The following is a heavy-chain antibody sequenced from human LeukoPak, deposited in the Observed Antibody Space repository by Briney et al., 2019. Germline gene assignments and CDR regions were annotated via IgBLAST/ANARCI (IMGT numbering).Heavy chain of an antibody. J-gene: IGHJ3*02. CDR2: IYYSGST. V-gene: IGHV4-59*06. CDR3: ARGHEVAFDI. Sequence: SETLSLTCTVSGGSISSYYWSWIRQPAGKGLEWIGYIYYSGSTYYNPSLKSRVTISVDTSKNQFSLKLSSVTAADTAVYYCARGHEVAFDIWGQGTMVTVSS. CDR1: GGSISSYY.